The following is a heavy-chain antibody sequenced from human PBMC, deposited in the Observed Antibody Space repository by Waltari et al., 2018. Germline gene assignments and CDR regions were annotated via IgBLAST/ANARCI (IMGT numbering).Heavy chain of an antibody. CDR3: ARRMATMTTFDY. D-gene: IGHD4-17*01. CDR2: IYYSGGT. J-gene: IGHJ4*02. Sequence: QVQLQESGPGLVKPSQTLSLTCTVSGGSINRGGFYWSRFRQHPVKGLEWIGYIYYSGGTYYNPSLKSRVTISVDTSKNQFSLKVTSVTAADTAVYYCARRMATMTTFDYWGQGTLVTVSS. CDR1: GGSINRGGFY. V-gene: IGHV4-31*03.